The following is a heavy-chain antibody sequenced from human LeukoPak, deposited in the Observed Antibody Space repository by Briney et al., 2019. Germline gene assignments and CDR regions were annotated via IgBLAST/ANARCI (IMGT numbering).Heavy chain of an antibody. V-gene: IGHV3-23*01. D-gene: IGHD6-19*01. Sequence: GSLRLSFAASGFIFSGYAMSWVRQAPGKGLEWVSAISGSGGSTYYADSVKGRFTISRDNSKNTLYLQMNSLRAEDTAVYYCAKAYYSSGWFPGDYWGQGTLVTISS. CDR2: ISGSGGST. J-gene: IGHJ4*02. CDR3: AKAYYSSGWFPGDY. CDR1: GFIFSGYA.